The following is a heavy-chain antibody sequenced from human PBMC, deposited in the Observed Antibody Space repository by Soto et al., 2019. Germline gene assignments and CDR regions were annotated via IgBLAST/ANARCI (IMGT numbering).Heavy chain of an antibody. D-gene: IGHD2-21*01. CDR3: AKIVTRHSLVPVFDQ. J-gene: IGHJ4*02. V-gene: IGHV3-9*01. CDR1: GFRFDEYA. CDR2: ISWDSGSI. Sequence: QLVESGGGLVQPGRSLRLSCVASGFRFDEYAIHWVRQAPGKGLEWVSGISWDSGSINYAGSVRGRFTVSRDNAMNSLYLHMTSLRSEDTAFYYCAKIVTRHSLVPVFDQWGQGALVSVSS.